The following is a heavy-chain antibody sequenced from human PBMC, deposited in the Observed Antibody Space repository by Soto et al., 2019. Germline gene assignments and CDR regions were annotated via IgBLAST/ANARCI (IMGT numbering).Heavy chain of an antibody. CDR1: GFTFSSYW. D-gene: IGHD6-13*01. J-gene: IGHJ5*02. V-gene: IGHV3-74*03. Sequence: GGSLRLSCAASGFTFSSYWMHWVRQAPGKALVWVSHINSDGSSTVYADFVKGRFTISRDNAKNTLYLQMNSLRAEDTAVYYCAKGASGILNPWGQGTLVTVSS. CDR3: AKGASGILNP. CDR2: INSDGSST.